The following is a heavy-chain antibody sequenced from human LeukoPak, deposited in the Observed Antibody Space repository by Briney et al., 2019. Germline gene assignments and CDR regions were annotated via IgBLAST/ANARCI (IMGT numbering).Heavy chain of an antibody. CDR2: ISYDGSNK. CDR3: AREDTVTTPGAFDI. Sequence: GRSLRLSCAASGFTFSSYAMHWVRQAPGKGLEWVAVISYDGSNKYYADSVKGRFTISRDNSKNTLYLQMNGLRAEDTAVYYCAREDTVTTPGAFDIWGQGTMVTVSS. CDR1: GFTFSSYA. V-gene: IGHV3-30-3*01. D-gene: IGHD4-17*01. J-gene: IGHJ3*02.